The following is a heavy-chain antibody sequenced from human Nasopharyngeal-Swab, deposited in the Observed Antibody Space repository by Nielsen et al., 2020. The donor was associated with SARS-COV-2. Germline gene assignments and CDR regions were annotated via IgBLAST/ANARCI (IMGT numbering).Heavy chain of an antibody. V-gene: IGHV3-11*06. CDR2: ISSSSSYT. CDR3: VRYYYDSSGYSWFDP. Sequence: GESLKISCAASGFTVSSNYMTWIRQAPGKGLEWVSYISSSSSYTNYADSVKGRFTISRDNAKNSLYLRMNRLRAEDTAVYYCVRYYYDSSGYSWFDPWGQGTLVTVSS. CDR1: GFTVSSNY. J-gene: IGHJ5*02. D-gene: IGHD3-22*01.